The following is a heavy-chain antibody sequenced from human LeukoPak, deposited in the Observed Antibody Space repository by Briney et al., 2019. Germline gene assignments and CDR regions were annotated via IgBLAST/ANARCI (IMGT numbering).Heavy chain of an antibody. V-gene: IGHV3-48*03. CDR3: ARGYYILFDP. Sequence: TGGSLRLSCAASGFTFSSYEMNWVRQAPGKGLEWVSYISSSGSTIYYADSVKGRFTISRDNAKNSLYLQMNSLRAEDTAVYYCARGYYILFDPWGQGTLVTVSS. D-gene: IGHD3-10*02. CDR1: GFTFSSYE. CDR2: ISSSGSTI. J-gene: IGHJ5*02.